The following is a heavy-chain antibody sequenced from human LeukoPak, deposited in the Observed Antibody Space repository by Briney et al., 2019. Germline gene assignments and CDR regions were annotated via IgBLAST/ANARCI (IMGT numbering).Heavy chain of an antibody. CDR2: ISGSGGST. J-gene: IGHJ4*02. V-gene: IGHV3-23*01. CDR1: GFTFSSYG. CDR3: AKADSSGYRHFDY. D-gene: IGHD3-22*01. Sequence: GGSLRLSCAASGFTFSSYGMSWVRQAPGKGLEWVSAISGSGGSTYYADSVKGRFTISRDNSKNRLYLQMNSLRAEDTAVYYCAKADSSGYRHFDYWGQGTLVTVSS.